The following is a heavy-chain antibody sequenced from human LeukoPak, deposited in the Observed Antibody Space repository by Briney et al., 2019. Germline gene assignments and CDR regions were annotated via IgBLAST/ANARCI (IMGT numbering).Heavy chain of an antibody. J-gene: IGHJ4*02. CDR2: ISSSSSYI. CDR1: GFTISSYS. CDR3: ATVLVTAMGQVNY. V-gene: IGHV3-21*01. D-gene: IGHD2-21*02. Sequence: GGSLRLSCAASGFTISSYSMNWVRQAPGKGLEWVSSISSSSSYIYYADSVKGRFTISRDNAKNSLYLQMNSLRAEDTAVYYCATVLVTAMGQVNYWGQGTLVTVPS.